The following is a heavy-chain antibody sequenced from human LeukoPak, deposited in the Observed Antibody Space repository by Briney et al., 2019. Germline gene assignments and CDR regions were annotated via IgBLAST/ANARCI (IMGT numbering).Heavy chain of an antibody. J-gene: IGHJ3*02. D-gene: IGHD3-22*01. CDR3: ARVWGYYYDPYAFDI. Sequence: SETLSLTCTVSGGSISSGDYYWSWIRQPPGKGLEWIGYIYYSGSTYYNPSLKSRVTISVDTSKNQFSLKLSSVTAADTAVYYCARVWGYYYDPYAFDIWGQGTMVTVSS. CDR1: GGSISSGDYY. V-gene: IGHV4-30-4*01. CDR2: IYYSGST.